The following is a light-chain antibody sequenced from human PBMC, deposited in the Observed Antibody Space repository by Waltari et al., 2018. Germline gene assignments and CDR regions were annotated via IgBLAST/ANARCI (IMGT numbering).Light chain of an antibody. CDR1: QSLLHSDGNTY. Sequence: DIVMTQTPLSRPITPGEPASISCRSSQSLLHSDGNTYLHWYLQKPGQSPQLLIYGGSNRASGVPDRFSGSGSGTDFTLKISKVEAEDVGVYYCVQAIAFPWTFGQGTKVEIK. CDR2: GGS. CDR3: VQAIAFPWT. V-gene: IGKV2-40*01. J-gene: IGKJ1*01.